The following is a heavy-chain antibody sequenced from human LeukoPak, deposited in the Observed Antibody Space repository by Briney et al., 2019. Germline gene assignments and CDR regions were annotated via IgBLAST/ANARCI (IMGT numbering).Heavy chain of an antibody. CDR2: ISSSGSTI. V-gene: IGHV3-48*03. CDR1: GFTFSSYE. CDR3: ARDRTTMVRGVTRYYGMDV. J-gene: IGHJ6*02. D-gene: IGHD3-10*01. Sequence: GGSLRLSCAASGFTFSSYEMNWVRQTPGKGLEWVSYISSSGSTIYYADSVKGRFTISRDNAKNSLYLQMNSLRAEDTAVYYCARDRTTMVRGVTRYYGMDVWGQGTTVTVSS.